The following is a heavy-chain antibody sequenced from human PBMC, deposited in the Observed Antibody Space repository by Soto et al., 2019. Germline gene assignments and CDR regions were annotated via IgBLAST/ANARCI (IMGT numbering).Heavy chain of an antibody. CDR2: INHSGST. Sequence: SETLSLTCAVYGGSFSGYYWSWIRQPPGKGLEWIGEINHSGSTNYNPSLKSRFTISVETSKNQLSLKLSTVTAADTAVYYCARFSPFNWGSASRAFDIWGQGTMVTVSS. V-gene: IGHV4-34*01. D-gene: IGHD7-27*01. CDR3: ARFSPFNWGSASRAFDI. CDR1: GGSFSGYY. J-gene: IGHJ3*02.